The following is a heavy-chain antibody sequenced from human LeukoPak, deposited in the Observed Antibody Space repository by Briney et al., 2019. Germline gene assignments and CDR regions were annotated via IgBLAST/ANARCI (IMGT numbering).Heavy chain of an antibody. V-gene: IGHV4-30-2*01. CDR1: GASISSGTYS. CDR3: ARGDGSGSGRWFDP. CDR2: IYHTGST. J-gene: IGHJ5*02. Sequence: SQTLSLTCTVSGASISSGTYSWSWIRQPPGEGLEWIGYIYHTGSTYYNPSLKGRVTISVDRSKNQISLNLNFVTAADTALYYCARGDGSGSGRWFDPWGQGTLITVSS. D-gene: IGHD3-10*01.